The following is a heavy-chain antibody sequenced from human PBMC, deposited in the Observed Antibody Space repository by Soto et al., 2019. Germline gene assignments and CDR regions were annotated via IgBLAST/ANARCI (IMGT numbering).Heavy chain of an antibody. V-gene: IGHV1-18*01. J-gene: IGHJ5*02. CDR3: ARDDPYSGSYDWFDP. CDR1: RYTCTGYG. Sequence: VTVFFPASRYTCTGYGLNWVRQAPAQGLEWMGWISAYNGNTNYAQKLQGRVTMTTDTSTSTAYMELRSLRSDDTAVYYCARDDPYSGSYDWFDPWGQGNLVPVAS. CDR2: ISAYNGNT. D-gene: IGHD1-26*01.